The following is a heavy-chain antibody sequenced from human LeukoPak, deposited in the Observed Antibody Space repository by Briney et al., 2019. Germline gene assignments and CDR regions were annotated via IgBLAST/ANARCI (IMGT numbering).Heavy chain of an antibody. J-gene: IGHJ4*02. CDR2: IYTSGST. V-gene: IGHV4-4*07. CDR1: GGSISSYY. Sequence: SETLSLTCTVSGGSISSYYWSWIRQPAGKGLEWIGRIYTSGSTNYNPSLKSRVTMSVDTSKNQFSLKLSSVTAADTSVYYCASFSSGWGTFDYWGQGTLVTVSS. D-gene: IGHD6-19*01. CDR3: ASFSSGWGTFDY.